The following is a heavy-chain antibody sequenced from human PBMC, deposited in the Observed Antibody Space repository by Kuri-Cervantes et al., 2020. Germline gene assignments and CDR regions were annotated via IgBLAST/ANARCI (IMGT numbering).Heavy chain of an antibody. V-gene: IGHV4-59*13. CDR2: ISYSGNT. CDR1: GGSISGYY. Sequence: SETLSLTCTVSGGSISGYYWSWIRQPPGKGLEWIGYISYSGNTNYNPSLKSRVTNSVDTSKNQFSLELSSVTAADTAVYYCARYKPVRGVLYGMDVWGQGTTVTVSS. J-gene: IGHJ6*02. D-gene: IGHD3-10*01. CDR3: ARYKPVRGVLYGMDV.